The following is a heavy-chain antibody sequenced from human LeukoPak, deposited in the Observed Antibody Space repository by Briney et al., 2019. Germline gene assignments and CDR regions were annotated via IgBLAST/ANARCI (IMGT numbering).Heavy chain of an antibody. Sequence: SETLSLTCAVSGYSISSGYYWGWIRQPPGKGLEWMGSIYHSGSTYYNPSLKSRVTISVDTSKNQFSLKLSSVTAADTAVYYCARVGEGGRYYYYYYMDVWGKGTTVTVSS. CDR1: GYSISSGYY. D-gene: IGHD3-10*01. V-gene: IGHV4-38-2*01. CDR3: ARVGEGGRYYYYYYMDV. J-gene: IGHJ6*03. CDR2: IYHSGST.